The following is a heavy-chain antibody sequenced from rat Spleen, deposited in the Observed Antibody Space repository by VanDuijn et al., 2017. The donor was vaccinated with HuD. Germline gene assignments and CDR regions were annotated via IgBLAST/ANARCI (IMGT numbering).Heavy chain of an antibody. CDR3: ARHRNDGGIPLDY. D-gene: IGHD1-11*01. V-gene: IGHV5-25*01. Sequence: EVQLVESGGGLVQPGRSLKLSCAASGFIFSDYYAAWVRQAPTKGLEWVATISTGGGDTYYRDSVRGRFTLSRDNAKRILYLQMDSLRSEDTANYYCARHRNDGGIPLDYWGKGVMVTVSS. J-gene: IGHJ2*01. CDR1: GFIFSDYY. CDR2: ISTGGGDT.